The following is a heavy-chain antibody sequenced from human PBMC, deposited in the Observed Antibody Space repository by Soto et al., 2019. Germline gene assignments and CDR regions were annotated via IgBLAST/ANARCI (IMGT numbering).Heavy chain of an antibody. D-gene: IGHD3-10*01. Sequence: ALSLTCAVSGGSISSGGYSWSWIRQPPGKGLEWIGYIYHSGSTYYNPSLKSRVTISVDRSKNQFSLKLSSVTAADTAVYYCARGRMVRGVIGWFDPWGQGTLVTVSS. CDR1: GGSISSGGYS. CDR2: IYHSGST. V-gene: IGHV4-30-2*01. CDR3: ARGRMVRGVIGWFDP. J-gene: IGHJ5*02.